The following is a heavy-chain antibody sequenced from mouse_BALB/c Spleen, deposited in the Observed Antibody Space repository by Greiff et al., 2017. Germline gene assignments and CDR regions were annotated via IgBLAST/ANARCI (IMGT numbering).Heavy chain of an antibody. V-gene: IGHV3-8*02. CDR3: ARVYYGSSYTYWYFDV. Sequence: EVQLQESGPSLVKPSQTLSLTCSVTGDSITSGYWNWIRKFPGNKLEYMGYISYSGSTYYNPSLKSRISITRDTSKNQYYLQLNSVTTEDTATYYCARVYYGSSYTYWYFDVWGAGTTVTVSS. D-gene: IGHD1-1*01. CDR1: GDSITSGY. CDR2: ISYSGST. J-gene: IGHJ1*01.